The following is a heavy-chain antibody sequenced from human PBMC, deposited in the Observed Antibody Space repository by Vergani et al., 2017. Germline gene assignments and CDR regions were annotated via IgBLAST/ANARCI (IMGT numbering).Heavy chain of an antibody. Sequence: QERLVESGGGVVQPGRSLRLSCAASGFTFSTDSMHWLRQAPGKGREWVAFISHDGSQKSIDDSVKCRFAISRDNSRSALYLQVASLRPEDTAMYYCARPGYDWNSAYAFHLWGQGTMVTVSS. D-gene: IGHD1-1*01. CDR2: ISHDGSQK. CDR3: ARPGYDWNSAYAFHL. J-gene: IGHJ3*01. CDR1: GFTFSTDS. V-gene: IGHV3-30*09.